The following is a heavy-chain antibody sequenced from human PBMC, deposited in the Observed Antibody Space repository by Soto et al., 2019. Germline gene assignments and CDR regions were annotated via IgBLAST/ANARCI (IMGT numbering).Heavy chain of an antibody. CDR3: AAGYSTGLDAFDI. CDR1: GYKFCKYW. D-gene: IGHD6-19*01. Sequence: ASLKLSCKGSGYKFCKYWFDSVREMPGKGLEWMGMIFPGDSDTKNSPSLQGQITMSVDKSKSSAYLQWRSLKASDSAMYYCAAGYSTGLDAFDIWGQGTMVTVSS. J-gene: IGHJ3*02. V-gene: IGHV5-51*01. CDR2: IFPGDSDT.